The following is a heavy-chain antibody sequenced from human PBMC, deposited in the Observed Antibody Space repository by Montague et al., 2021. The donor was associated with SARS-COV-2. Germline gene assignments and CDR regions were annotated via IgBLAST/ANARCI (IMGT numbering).Heavy chain of an antibody. CDR3: ARVHYYTGYVDS. V-gene: IGHV4-59*01. J-gene: IGHJ4*02. D-gene: IGHD3-22*01. CDR2: IYYSGST. CDR1: GASMRDYY. Sequence: SETLSLTCTVSGASMRDYYWSWIRQPPGEGLEWIGYIYYSGSTDYNPSLNSRVTLSLDTSKNQFSLNLRSVTAADTAFYYCARVHYYTGYVDSWGQGT.